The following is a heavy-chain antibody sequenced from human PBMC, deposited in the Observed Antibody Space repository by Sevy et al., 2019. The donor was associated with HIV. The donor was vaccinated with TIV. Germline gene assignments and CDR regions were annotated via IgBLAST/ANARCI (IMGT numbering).Heavy chain of an antibody. J-gene: IGHJ6*02. CDR2: INPKSGGT. Sequence: ASVKVSCKTSGYTFTGYFLHWMRQAPGQGLEWMGWINPKSGGTTYSQQFQGRVTMTRDTSISTVSMELSSLISDDTAVYFCARGPAVWGQGTTVTVSS. CDR3: ARGPAV. CDR1: GYTFTGYF. V-gene: IGHV1-2*02.